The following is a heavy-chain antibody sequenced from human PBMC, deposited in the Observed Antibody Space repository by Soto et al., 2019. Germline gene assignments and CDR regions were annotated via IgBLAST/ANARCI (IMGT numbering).Heavy chain of an antibody. Sequence: SETLSLTCTFSCGSISSGDYYWSWIRQPPGKGLEWIGYIYYTGSTYYNPSLKSRVTISVDTSKNQFSLNLRSVTAADTAVYYCARATITMVRGILYYYGMDVWGQGTTVTVSS. CDR1: CGSISSGDYY. CDR3: ARATITMVRGILYYYGMDV. D-gene: IGHD3-10*01. V-gene: IGHV4-30-4*01. J-gene: IGHJ6*02. CDR2: IYYTGST.